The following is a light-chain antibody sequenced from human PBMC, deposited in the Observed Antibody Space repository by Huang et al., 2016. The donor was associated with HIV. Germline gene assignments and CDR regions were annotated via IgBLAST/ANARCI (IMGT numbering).Light chain of an antibody. CDR2: AS. CDR3: QQSYISPWT. V-gene: IGKV1-39*01. CDR1: QSVGNS. Sequence: DIQMTQSPSSLSASVGERVTITCRTSQSVGNSLNWYQQKPGKAPELLIYASSLQAWVSSRFSGSGSGTDFTLIISSLQPEDFATYYCQQSYISPWTCGQGTKVDLK. J-gene: IGKJ1*01.